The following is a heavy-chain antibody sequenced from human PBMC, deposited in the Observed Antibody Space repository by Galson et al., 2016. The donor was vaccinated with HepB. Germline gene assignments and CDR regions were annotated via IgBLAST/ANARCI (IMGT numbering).Heavy chain of an antibody. J-gene: IGHJ4*02. CDR2: ISATTRPI. V-gene: IGHV3-21*01. CDR3: ARDFSVQMTPYSEY. D-gene: IGHD1-1*01. Sequence: SLRLSCAASGFTFTSYTMNWVRQAPGKGLEWVSSISATTRPIYYADSVKGRFTISRDNANNSLFLQMNSLRVEDTAVHYCARDFSVQMTPYSEYWGEGTLVIVSS. CDR1: GFTFTSYT.